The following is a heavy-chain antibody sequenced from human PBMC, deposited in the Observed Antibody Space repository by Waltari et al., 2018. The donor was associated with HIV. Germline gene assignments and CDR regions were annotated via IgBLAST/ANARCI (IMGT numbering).Heavy chain of an antibody. D-gene: IGHD2-15*01. V-gene: IGHV4-61*03. CDR3: ARAEVDAVDHPRSLDY. Sequence: QLQLQESGPGLVKPSETLSLTSTVSGASVSSGDSYWSWIRRPQGKGLEWIGCRYYSGTTNSNPTLDGRSTISGDASTNSVSLRLTAVTTSDRTVDYCARAEVDAVDHPRSLDYWGQGTLVSVSS. J-gene: IGHJ4*02. CDR1: GASVSSGDSY. CDR2: RYYSGTT.